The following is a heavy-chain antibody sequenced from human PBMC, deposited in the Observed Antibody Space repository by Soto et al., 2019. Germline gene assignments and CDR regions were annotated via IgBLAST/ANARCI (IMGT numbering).Heavy chain of an antibody. D-gene: IGHD2-2*01. J-gene: IGHJ4*02. CDR1: GYIFITYH. Sequence: ASVKVSCKASGYIFITYHFHWVRQAPGQGLEWMGVINPGTGTTTYAQRFQGRITMTSDTTTSTVYVELTSLTFEATAVYYCARLYSSSYRGNWGQGTLVAVSS. CDR3: ARLYSSSYRGN. CDR2: INPGTGTT. V-gene: IGHV1-46*01.